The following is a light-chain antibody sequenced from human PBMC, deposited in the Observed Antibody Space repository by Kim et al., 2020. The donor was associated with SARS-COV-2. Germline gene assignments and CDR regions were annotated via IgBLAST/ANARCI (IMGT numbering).Light chain of an antibody. V-gene: IGKV3-20*01. CDR1: QSVSDSN. Sequence: LSPGVRATLSCRASQSVSDSNLAWYQHKPGRAPRLLIYGASTRATGIPDRFSGSGSGTDFTLTISRLEPEDFAMYYCQQYGYSPWTFGQGTKVEI. CDR3: QQYGYSPWT. CDR2: GAS. J-gene: IGKJ1*01.